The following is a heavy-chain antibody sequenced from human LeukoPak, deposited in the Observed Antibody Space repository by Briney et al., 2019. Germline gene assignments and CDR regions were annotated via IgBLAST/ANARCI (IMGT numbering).Heavy chain of an antibody. D-gene: IGHD7-27*01. CDR2: IKDDGSET. CDR3: ATYTNWVAGDV. CDR1: GFTFNKSW. V-gene: IGHV3-7*01. Sequence: GGSLRLPCGTSGFTFNKSWMSWVRQAPGKGPEWVASIKDDGSETFHADSVRGRFTISRDNARGTLYVQMNTLRAEDTAVYYCATYTNWVAGDVWGQGTTVTVSS. J-gene: IGHJ6*02.